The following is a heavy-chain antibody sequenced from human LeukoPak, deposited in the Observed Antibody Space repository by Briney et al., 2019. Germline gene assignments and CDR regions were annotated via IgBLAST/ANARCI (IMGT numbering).Heavy chain of an antibody. V-gene: IGHV3-21*04. CDR3: AKWAHYDFWSGYQPYYYYYYYMDV. CDR2: ISSSSSYI. Sequence: GGSLRLSCAASGFTFSSYSMNWVRQAPGKGLEWVSSISSSSSYIYYADSVKGRFTISRDNAKNSLYLQMNSLRAEDTAVYFCAKWAHYDFWSGYQPYYYYYYYMDVWGKGTTVTVSS. D-gene: IGHD3-3*01. CDR1: GFTFSSYS. J-gene: IGHJ6*03.